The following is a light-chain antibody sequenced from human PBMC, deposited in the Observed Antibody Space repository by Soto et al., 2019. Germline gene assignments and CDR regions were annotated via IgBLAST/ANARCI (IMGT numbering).Light chain of an antibody. V-gene: IGKV1-5*03. CDR1: QSISSW. Sequence: DIQLTQSPSTLSASVGDRVTITCRASQSISSWLAWYQQKPGKAPNFLIYKTSNLESGVPSRFSGSGSGTEFTLTISSLQPDDSATYYCQYYNDYCWTFGQGTKVEIK. CDR2: KTS. J-gene: IGKJ1*01. CDR3: QYYNDYCWT.